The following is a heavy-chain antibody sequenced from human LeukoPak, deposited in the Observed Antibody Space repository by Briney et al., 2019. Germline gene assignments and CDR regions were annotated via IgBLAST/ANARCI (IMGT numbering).Heavy chain of an antibody. V-gene: IGHV4-61*02. J-gene: IGHJ2*01. D-gene: IGHD6-19*01. CDR3: ARDRSKQWLSWYLDL. Sequence: SQTLSLTCTVSGGSISSGSYYWSWIRQPAGKGLEWIGRIYTSGSTNYNPSLKSRVTISVDTSKNQFSLKLSSVTAADTAVYYCARDRSKQWLSWYLDLWGRGTLVTVSS. CDR1: GGSISSGSYY. CDR2: IYTSGST.